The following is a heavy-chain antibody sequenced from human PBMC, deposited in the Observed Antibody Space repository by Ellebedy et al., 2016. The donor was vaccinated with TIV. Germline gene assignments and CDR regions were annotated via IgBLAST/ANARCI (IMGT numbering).Heavy chain of an antibody. J-gene: IGHJ6*03. Sequence: GGSLRLXCAASGSTVSSNYMSWVRQAPGKGLEWVSVIYSGGSTFYADSVKGRFTISRDNSKNTLYLQMNSLRAEDTAVYYCATRDYDLWSGVSYYYYMDVWGKGTTVTVSS. CDR3: ATRDYDLWSGVSYYYYMDV. D-gene: IGHD3-3*01. V-gene: IGHV3-53*01. CDR1: GSTVSSNY. CDR2: IYSGGST.